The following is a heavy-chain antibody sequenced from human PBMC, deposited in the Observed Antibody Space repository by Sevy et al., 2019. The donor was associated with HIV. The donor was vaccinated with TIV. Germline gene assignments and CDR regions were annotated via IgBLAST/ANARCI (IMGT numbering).Heavy chain of an antibody. V-gene: IGHV1-2*02. J-gene: IGHJ4*02. Sequence: ASVKVSCKASGYTFTDYFMHWVRQAPGQGLEWMGWINPNSGGTNYAQKFQGRVTMTRDTSISTAYMELNRLRSDDTAVYYCARGQLQFLEWFLEDSWGQGTLVTVSS. CDR3: ARGQLQFLEWFLEDS. CDR2: INPNSGGT. CDR1: GYTFTDYF. D-gene: IGHD3-3*01.